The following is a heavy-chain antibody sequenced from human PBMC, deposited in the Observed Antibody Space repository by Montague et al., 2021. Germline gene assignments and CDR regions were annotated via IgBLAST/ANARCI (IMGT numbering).Heavy chain of an antibody. CDR3: APRGIGTLVQ. Sequence: SLRLSCAASGFTVSRIDVSWVRQAPGKELEWVSLIYSSGSRVYADSVRDRFTISSDDSKNTVNLQMNSLRAEDTAIFYCAPRGIGTLVQWGRGTQVTVSS. J-gene: IGHJ4*02. D-gene: IGHD1-26*01. CDR1: GFTVSRID. V-gene: IGHV3-66*01. CDR2: IYSSGSR.